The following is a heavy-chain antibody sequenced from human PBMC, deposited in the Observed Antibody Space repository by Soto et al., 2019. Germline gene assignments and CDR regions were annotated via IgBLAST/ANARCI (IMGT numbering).Heavy chain of an antibody. D-gene: IGHD3-22*01. CDR2: ISGYNGNT. Sequence: QVQLVQSGAEVKKPGASVKVSCKASGYTFTIYGISWVRQAPGQGLEWLGWISGYNGNTDYAQNLQDRVTLTTDASTSSAYMELRSLRSDDTAVYSCARVDYYDSSGYYGYWGQGNVITVSS. V-gene: IGHV1-18*04. CDR3: ARVDYYDSSGYYGY. CDR1: GYTFTIYG. J-gene: IGHJ4*02.